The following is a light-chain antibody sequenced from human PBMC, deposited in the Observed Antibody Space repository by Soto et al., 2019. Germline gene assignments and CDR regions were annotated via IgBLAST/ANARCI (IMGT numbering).Light chain of an antibody. CDR1: QDIRDA. J-gene: IGKJ2*01. CDR3: LQHSNLPLT. CDR2: SAS. V-gene: IGKV1-6*01. Sequence: AIQMTQSPSSLSASVGDRVTITCRASQDIRDALGWYQQKPGRAPKLLIYSASSLQSRVPSRFSGSGSGTDFTLTISSLQSEDFATYYCLQHSNLPLTFGQGTNLRVK.